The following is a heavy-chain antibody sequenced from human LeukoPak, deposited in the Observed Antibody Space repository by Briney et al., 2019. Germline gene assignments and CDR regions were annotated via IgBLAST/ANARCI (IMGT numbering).Heavy chain of an antibody. J-gene: IGHJ4*02. CDR1: GLTFSSYA. Sequence: GRSLRLSCAVSGLTFSSYAMHWVRQAPGKGLEWVAVISYDGSNKYYADSVKGRFTISRDNSKNTLYLQMNSLRAEDTAVYYCARDRGSKWGQGTLVTVSS. CDR2: ISYDGSNK. CDR3: ARDRGSK. D-gene: IGHD2-2*01. V-gene: IGHV3-30-3*01.